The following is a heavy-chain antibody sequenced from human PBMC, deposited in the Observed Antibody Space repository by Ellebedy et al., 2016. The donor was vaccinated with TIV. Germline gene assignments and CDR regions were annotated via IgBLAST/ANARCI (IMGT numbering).Heavy chain of an antibody. CDR1: GGFISSYY. CDR2: IYYSGRT. D-gene: IGHD3-10*01. J-gene: IGHJ3*02. Sequence: PSETLSLTCTVSGGFISSYYWSLVRQSPGKGLEWIAYIYYSGRTNCNPSLKSRVTISVDPPKKQFSLNLTSVTAADTAVYYCARGGFFGTGSALGGIWGQGTKVTVSS. CDR3: ARGGFFGTGSALGGI. V-gene: IGHV4-59*01.